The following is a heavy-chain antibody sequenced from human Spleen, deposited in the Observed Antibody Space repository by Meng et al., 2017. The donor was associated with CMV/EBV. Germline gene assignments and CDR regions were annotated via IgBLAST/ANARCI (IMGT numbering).Heavy chain of an antibody. J-gene: IGHJ4*02. CDR2: INPNSGGT. Sequence: ASVKVSCKASGYTFTGYYMHWVRQAPGQGLEWMGWINPNSGGTNYAQKFQGRVTMTRDTSISTAYMELSRLRSADTAVYYCARSTVTTRGLGSILGYWGQGTLVTVSS. CDR3: ARSTVTTRGLGSILGY. V-gene: IGHV1-2*02. CDR1: GYTFTGYY. D-gene: IGHD4-17*01.